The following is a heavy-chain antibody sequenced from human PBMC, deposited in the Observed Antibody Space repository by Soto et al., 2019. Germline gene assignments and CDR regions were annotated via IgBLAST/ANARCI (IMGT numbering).Heavy chain of an antibody. CDR3: ARAGTAMADDAFDI. Sequence: QVQLVQSGAEVKKPGSSVKVSCKASGGTFSSYAISWVRQAPGQGLEGVGGIIPIFGTANYAQRFQGSVTITADEPKSTAYMELSRLRSEDTAVYYCARAGTAMADDAFDIWGQGTMVTVSS. D-gene: IGHD5-18*01. J-gene: IGHJ3*02. V-gene: IGHV1-69*12. CDR1: GGTFSSYA. CDR2: IIPIFGTA.